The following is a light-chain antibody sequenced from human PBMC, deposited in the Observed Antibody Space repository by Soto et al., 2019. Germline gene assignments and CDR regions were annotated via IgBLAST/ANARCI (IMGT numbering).Light chain of an antibody. CDR2: DVS. J-gene: IGLJ1*01. CDR1: SGDVGTYNY. Sequence: QSVLTQPASVSGSPGQSITISCTGTSGDVGTYNYVSWYLQHPGKAPKLMIYDVSNRPSGVSNRLSGSKSGNTASLTISGLQAEDEADYYCSSYSSSGTRYVFETGNKLTVL. CDR3: SSYSSSGTRYV. V-gene: IGLV2-14*01.